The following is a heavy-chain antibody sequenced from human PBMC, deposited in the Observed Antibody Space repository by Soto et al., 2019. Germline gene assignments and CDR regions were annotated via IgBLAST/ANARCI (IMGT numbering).Heavy chain of an antibody. V-gene: IGHV3-7*01. CDR3: AREGMTTASAYYYCYGMDV. CDR2: IKQDGSEK. D-gene: IGHD4-17*01. Sequence: EVQLVESGGGLVQPGGSLRLSCAASGFTFSSYWMSWVRQAPGKGLEWVANIKQDGSEKYYVDSVKGRFTISRDNAKNSLYLQMNSLRAEDTAVYYWAREGMTTASAYYYCYGMDVWGQGTTVTVSS. CDR1: GFTFSSYW. J-gene: IGHJ6*02.